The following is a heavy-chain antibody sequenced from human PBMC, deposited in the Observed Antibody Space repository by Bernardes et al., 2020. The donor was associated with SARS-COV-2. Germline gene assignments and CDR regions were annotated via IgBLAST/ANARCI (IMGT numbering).Heavy chain of an antibody. Sequence: ASVKVSCKASGYTFVDYIIVWARQAPGQGLEWMGWISPRNDKTVYAQNLQGRATLNTDTSTSTVFMELRNLRSDDTAVFYCARALVPPDYYGAGSYGGLDSWGQGTLVTVSS. CDR2: ISPRNDKT. CDR1: GYTFVDYI. V-gene: IGHV1-18*04. CDR3: ARALVPPDYYGAGSYGGLDS. D-gene: IGHD3-10*01. J-gene: IGHJ5*01.